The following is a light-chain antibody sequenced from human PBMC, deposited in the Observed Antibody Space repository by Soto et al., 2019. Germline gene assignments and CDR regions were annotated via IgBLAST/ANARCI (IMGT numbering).Light chain of an antibody. J-gene: IGKJ4*01. CDR2: DAS. Sequence: DIQLTQCPSTLCASVGESVTITCRASQTVNTWLAWYHHKPGKAPKILIYDASVLETGVPSRFSGFSSGTEFTLTISSLQPDDFATYSCQQYNSYSPEGLTFGGGTKVDI. CDR1: QTVNTW. V-gene: IGKV1-5*01. CDR3: QQYNSYSPEGLT.